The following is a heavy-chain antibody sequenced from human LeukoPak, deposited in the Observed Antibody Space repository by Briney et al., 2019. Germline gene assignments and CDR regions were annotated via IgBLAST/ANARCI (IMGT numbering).Heavy chain of an antibody. D-gene: IGHD5-12*01. CDR2: ISAYNGNT. Sequence: GASVKVSCKASGYTFTSYGISRVRQAPGQGLEWMGWISAYNGNTNYAQKLQGRVTMTTDTSTSTAYMELRSLRSDDTAVYYCAREVDIVATSAFDIWGQGTMVTVSS. CDR1: GYTFTSYG. V-gene: IGHV1-18*01. J-gene: IGHJ3*02. CDR3: AREVDIVATSAFDI.